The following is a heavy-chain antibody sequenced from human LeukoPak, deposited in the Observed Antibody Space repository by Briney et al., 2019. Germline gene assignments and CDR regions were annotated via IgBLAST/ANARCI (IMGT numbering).Heavy chain of an antibody. J-gene: IGHJ4*02. D-gene: IGHD3-10*01. CDR2: ISAYNGDT. V-gene: IGHV1-18*01. Sequence: GASVKVSCTASGYSFASFGINWVRQAPGQGLEWMGWISAYNGDTNYAQNLQGRVTMTTDTSTSTAYMDLRSLRSDDTAVYYCARGGYYGSGSFPDYWGQGTLVTVSS. CDR3: ARGGYYGSGSFPDY. CDR1: GYSFASFG.